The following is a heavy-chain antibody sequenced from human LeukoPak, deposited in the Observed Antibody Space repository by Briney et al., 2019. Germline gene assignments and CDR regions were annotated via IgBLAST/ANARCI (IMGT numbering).Heavy chain of an antibody. D-gene: IGHD1-26*01. CDR3: ARGTEWELLVAFDS. Sequence: SETLSLTCTVSGGSMSSYYWSRIRQPPGKGLEWIGNIYYSGNTNYNPSLKSRVTISVDTSMNQFSLKLRSVTAADTAVYYCARGTEWELLVAFDSWGQGTLVTVSS. V-gene: IGHV4-59*08. CDR2: IYYSGNT. J-gene: IGHJ4*02. CDR1: GGSMSSYY.